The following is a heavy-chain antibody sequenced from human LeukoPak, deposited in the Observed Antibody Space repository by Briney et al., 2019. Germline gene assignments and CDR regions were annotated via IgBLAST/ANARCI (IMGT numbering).Heavy chain of an antibody. V-gene: IGHV5-51*01. CDR3: ARCGSGSPPYGMDV. J-gene: IGHJ6*02. CDR1: GYSFTRYW. Sequence: GESLKISCNISGYSFTRYWIAWVRQMLGKGLEWMGIIYPGDSDARYSPSFQGQVTISVDKSISAAYLQWSSLKASDTAMYYCARCGSGSPPYGMDVWGQGTTVTVSS. CDR2: IYPGDSDA. D-gene: IGHD3-10*01.